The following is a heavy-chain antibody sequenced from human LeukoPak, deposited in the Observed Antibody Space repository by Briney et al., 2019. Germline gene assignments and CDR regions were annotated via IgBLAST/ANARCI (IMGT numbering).Heavy chain of an antibody. J-gene: IGHJ4*02. CDR1: GFTFSSYG. CDR2: ISGSGGST. CDR3: AKDLPYDSSGYYRGFDY. V-gene: IGHV3-23*01. D-gene: IGHD3-22*01. Sequence: PGGSLRLSCAASGFTFSSYGMSWVRQAPGKGLEWVSAISGSGGSTYYADSVKGRFTISRDNSKNTLYLQMNSLRAEDTAVYYCAKDLPYDSSGYYRGFDYWGQGTLVTVSS.